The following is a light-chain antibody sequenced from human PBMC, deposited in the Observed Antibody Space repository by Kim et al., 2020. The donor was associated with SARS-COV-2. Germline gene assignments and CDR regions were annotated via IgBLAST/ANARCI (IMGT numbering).Light chain of an antibody. CDR2: GVS. V-gene: IGKV3-15*01. J-gene: IGKJ4*01. CDR1: QSVRSN. Sequence: EIVMTQSPATLSVSPGERATLSCRASQSVRSNLAWYQQKPGQAPRTLIYGVSTRATAIPARFSGSGSGTEFTLTISSLQSEDFAVYYCQQYNDWPLTFGGGTKVDIK. CDR3: QQYNDWPLT.